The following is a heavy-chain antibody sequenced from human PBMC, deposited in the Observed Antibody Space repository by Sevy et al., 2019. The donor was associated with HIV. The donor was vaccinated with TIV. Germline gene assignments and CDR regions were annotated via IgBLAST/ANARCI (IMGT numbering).Heavy chain of an antibody. Sequence: GGSLRLSCAASGFTFSSYAMHWVRQAPGKGLEWVAVISYDGSNKYYADSVKGRFTISRDNSKNTQYLQMNSLRTEDTAVYYCARDRGSGKNVFFDYWGQGTLVTVSS. CDR3: ARDRGSGKNVFFDY. D-gene: IGHD3-10*01. CDR1: GFTFSSYA. CDR2: ISYDGSNK. J-gene: IGHJ4*02. V-gene: IGHV3-30-3*01.